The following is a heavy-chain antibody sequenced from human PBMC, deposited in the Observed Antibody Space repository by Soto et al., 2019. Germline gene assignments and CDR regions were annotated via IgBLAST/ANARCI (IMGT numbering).Heavy chain of an antibody. CDR1: GFAFNNYG. Sequence: EVQLLESGGGLVRPGGSQRLSCTVSGFAFNNYGINWVRQAPGKGLEWVSSISKSDYTYYSDSVTGRFTISRDNAKNSVSLQMNTLRVEDTAVYYCAREDSIIIPAVSDFWGQGTLVTVSS. J-gene: IGHJ4*02. V-gene: IGHV3-21*01. CDR3: AREDSIIIPAVSDF. D-gene: IGHD2-2*01. CDR2: ISKSDYT.